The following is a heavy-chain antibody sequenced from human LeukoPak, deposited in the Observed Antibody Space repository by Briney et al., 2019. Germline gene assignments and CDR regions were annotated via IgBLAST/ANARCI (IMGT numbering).Heavy chain of an antibody. J-gene: IGHJ4*01. D-gene: IGHD3-22*01. Sequence: GGSLRLSCTVSGFTVSSDSMSWVRQAPGKGLEWVSSISSSSSYIYYADSVKGRFTISRDNAKNSLYLQMNSLRAEDTAVYYCATSRRAYDSRGYSAPFCRYSGPGTLVT. CDR1: GFTVSSDS. V-gene: IGHV3-21*01. CDR2: ISSSSSYI. CDR3: ATSRRAYDSRGYSAPFCRY.